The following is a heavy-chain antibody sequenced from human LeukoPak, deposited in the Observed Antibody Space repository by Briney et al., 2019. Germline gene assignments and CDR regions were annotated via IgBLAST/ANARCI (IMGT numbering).Heavy chain of an antibody. Sequence: GGSLRLSCAASGFTFSSYGMHWVRQAPGKGLEWVAFIRYDGSNKYYADSVKGRFTISRDNSKNTLYLQMNSLRAEDTAVYYCAKDSYYYDSSGYFNPDYYYMDVWGKGTTVTISS. CDR2: IRYDGSNK. V-gene: IGHV3-30*02. CDR1: GFTFSSYG. J-gene: IGHJ6*03. D-gene: IGHD3-22*01. CDR3: AKDSYYYDSSGYFNPDYYYMDV.